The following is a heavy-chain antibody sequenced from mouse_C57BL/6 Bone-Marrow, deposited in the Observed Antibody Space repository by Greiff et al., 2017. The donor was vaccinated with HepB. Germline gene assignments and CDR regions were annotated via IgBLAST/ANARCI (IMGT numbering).Heavy chain of an antibody. D-gene: IGHD4-1*01. J-gene: IGHJ2*01. V-gene: IGHV1-19*01. CDR2: INPYNGGT. CDR3: ASELGRDFDY. CDR1: GYTFTDYY. Sequence: EVKLMESGPVLVKPGASVKMSCKASGYTFTDYYMNWVKQSHGKSLEWIGVINPYNGGTSYNQKFKGKATLTVDKSSSTAYMELNSLTSEDSAVYYCASELGRDFDYWGQGTTLTVSS.